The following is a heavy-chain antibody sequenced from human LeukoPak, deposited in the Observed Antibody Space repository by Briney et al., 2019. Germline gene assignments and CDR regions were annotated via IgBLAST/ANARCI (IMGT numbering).Heavy chain of an antibody. CDR1: GFNFNNAW. J-gene: IGHJ4*02. V-gene: IGHV3-15*01. CDR2: IKSKSDGGTT. CDR3: TTGTLTSDY. Sequence: GGSLRLSCAASGFNFNNAWMNWVRQAPGKGLEWVGRIKSKSDGGTTDNAAPVKGRFTISRDDSKNALYLQMNSLKTEDTGIYYCTTGTLTSDYWGQGTLVTVSS. D-gene: IGHD4-17*01.